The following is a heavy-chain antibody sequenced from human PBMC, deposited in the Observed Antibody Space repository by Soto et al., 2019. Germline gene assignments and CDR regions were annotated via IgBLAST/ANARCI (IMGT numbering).Heavy chain of an antibody. CDR3: ARDAMAVAGTGEFYYYGMDV. Sequence: ASVKVSCKTSGYTFSNYGITWVRQAPGQPLEWLGWISLYSDGTNYAQKFQGRVTITADESTSTAYMELSSLRSEDTAVYYCARDAMAVAGTGEFYYYGMDVWGQGTTVTVSS. CDR2: ISLYSDGT. V-gene: IGHV1-18*01. CDR1: GYTFSNYG. D-gene: IGHD6-19*01. J-gene: IGHJ6*02.